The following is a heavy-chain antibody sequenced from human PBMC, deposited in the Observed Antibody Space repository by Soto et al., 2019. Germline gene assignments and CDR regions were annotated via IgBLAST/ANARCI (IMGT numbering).Heavy chain of an antibody. CDR2: SYYSGST. V-gene: IGHV4-31*03. Sequence: SETLSLTCTVSGGSISSGGYYWSWIRQHPGKGLEWIGYSYYSGSTYYNPSLKSRVTISVDTSKNQFSLKLSSVTAAETAVYYCAREGYSYGYDWFDPWGQGTLVTVSS. J-gene: IGHJ5*02. CDR1: GGSISSGGYY. CDR3: AREGYSYGYDWFDP. D-gene: IGHD5-18*01.